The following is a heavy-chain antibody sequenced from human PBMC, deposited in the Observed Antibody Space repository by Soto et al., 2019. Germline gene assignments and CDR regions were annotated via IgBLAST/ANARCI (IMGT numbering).Heavy chain of an antibody. Sequence: PGGSLRLSCAASGFTFSSYGMHWVRQAPGKGLEWVAVISYDGSNKYYADSVKGRFTISRDNSKNTLYLQMNSLRAEDTAVYYCAKASDREGSSGYAPGYFDYWGQGTLVTVSS. CDR1: GFTFSSYG. CDR3: AKASDREGSSGYAPGYFDY. V-gene: IGHV3-30*18. D-gene: IGHD3-22*01. CDR2: ISYDGSNK. J-gene: IGHJ4*02.